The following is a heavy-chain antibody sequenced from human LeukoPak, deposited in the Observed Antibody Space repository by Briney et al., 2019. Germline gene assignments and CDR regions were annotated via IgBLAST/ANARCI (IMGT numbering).Heavy chain of an antibody. CDR1: GDSISSGSYY. J-gene: IGHJ4*02. Sequence: PSQTLSLTCTVSGDSISSGSYYWSWIRQPAGKGLEWIVRIYTSGSTNYNPSLKSRVTISVDTSKNQFSLKLSSVTAAHTAVYYCAREEYYSDNSGYYPDFGGQGTRDTVST. V-gene: IGHV4-61*02. CDR3: AREEYYSDNSGYYPDF. CDR2: IYTSGST. D-gene: IGHD3-22*01.